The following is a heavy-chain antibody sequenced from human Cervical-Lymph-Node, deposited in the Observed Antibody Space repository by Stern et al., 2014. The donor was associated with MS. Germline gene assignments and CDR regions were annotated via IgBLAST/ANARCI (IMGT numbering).Heavy chain of an antibody. CDR3: ALGGFGHYFEY. CDR2: IIPIMGAS. V-gene: IGHV1-69*01. D-gene: IGHD3-10*01. Sequence: VQLVESGAEVQKPGSSVKVSCRASGGTFSSSDISWVRQAPGQGLEWMGGIIPIMGASNYAQKCQVRVTITADESTSTAYMELSSLRSEDTAIYYCALGGFGHYFEYWGQGTLVTVSS. J-gene: IGHJ4*02. CDR1: GGTFSSSD.